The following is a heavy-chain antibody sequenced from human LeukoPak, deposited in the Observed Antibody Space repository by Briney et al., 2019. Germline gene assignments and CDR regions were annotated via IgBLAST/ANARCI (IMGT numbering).Heavy chain of an antibody. CDR1: GFTVSSNY. CDR3: AREGSNWSFDY. D-gene: IGHD6-13*01. J-gene: IGHJ4*02. V-gene: IGHV3-53*01. CDR2: IYSEGNT. Sequence: PGGSLRLSCAASGFTVSSNYMYWVRQAPGKGLEWVSVIYSEGNTYYADSVKGRFTISRDNPKSTVYLQMNRLRAEDTAVYYCAREGSNWSFDYWGQGTLVTVSS.